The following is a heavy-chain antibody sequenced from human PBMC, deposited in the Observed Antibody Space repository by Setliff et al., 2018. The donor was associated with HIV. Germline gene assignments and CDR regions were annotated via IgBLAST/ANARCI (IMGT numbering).Heavy chain of an antibody. Sequence: PSETLSLTCTVSGGSVTSGHYYWGWIRQAPGKGLEWIGNILDGRVTFFNPSLRGRVTISVDASKNQVSLKLRSVTAADSAVYHWARPHSGRGGGAYFDPWGQGILVTVSS. CDR3: ARPHSGRGGGAYFDP. D-gene: IGHD6-19*01. V-gene: IGHV4-39*01. CDR2: ILDGRVT. CDR1: GGSVTSGHYY. J-gene: IGHJ5*02.